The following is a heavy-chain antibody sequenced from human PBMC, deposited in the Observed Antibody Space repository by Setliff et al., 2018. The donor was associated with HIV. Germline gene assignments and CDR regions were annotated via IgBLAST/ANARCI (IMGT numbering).Heavy chain of an antibody. CDR3: ARDGCSGQRCYLFNWFDP. CDR2: INVGSGKT. CDR1: EYTFTLYG. Sequence: ASVKVSCKASEYTFTLYGIHWVRQAPGQRLEWMGWINVGSGKTQYSQEFQGRVTITRDTSATTAYMELSSLTSEDTAVYYCARDGCSGQRCYLFNWFDPWGQGTLVTVSS. V-gene: IGHV1-3*01. D-gene: IGHD2-15*01. J-gene: IGHJ5*02.